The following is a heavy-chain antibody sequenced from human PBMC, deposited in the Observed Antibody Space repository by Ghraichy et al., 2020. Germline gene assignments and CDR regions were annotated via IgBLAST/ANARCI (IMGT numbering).Heavy chain of an antibody. CDR1: GYTFSSDD. V-gene: IGHV1-8*01. Sequence: ASVKVSCKASGYTFSSDDIKWVRQATGQGLEWMGWINPDSGNTGYAQHFKGRVTLTKNTSTNTIYMELNSLRSEDTAVYYCARRLTTGGDWFDPWGQGTLVTVSS. CDR2: INPDSGNT. J-gene: IGHJ5*02. D-gene: IGHD4-17*01. CDR3: ARRLTTGGDWFDP.